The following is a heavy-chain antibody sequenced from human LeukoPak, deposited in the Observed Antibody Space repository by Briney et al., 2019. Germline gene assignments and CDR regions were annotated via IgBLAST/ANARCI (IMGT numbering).Heavy chain of an antibody. Sequence: ASVKVSCKASGGTFSSYAISWVRQAPGQGLEWMGRIIPILGIANYAQKFQGRVTITADKSTSTAYMEPSSLRSEDTAVYYCARAPPAAAYLHWGQGTLVTVSS. V-gene: IGHV1-69*04. D-gene: IGHD6-13*01. CDR3: ARAPPAAAYLH. CDR1: GGTFSSYA. CDR2: IIPILGIA. J-gene: IGHJ4*02.